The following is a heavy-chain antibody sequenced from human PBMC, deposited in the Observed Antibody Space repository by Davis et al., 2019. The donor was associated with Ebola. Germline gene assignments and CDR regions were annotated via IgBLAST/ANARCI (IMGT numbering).Heavy chain of an antibody. CDR3: ARSVVVAATPDYYGMDV. J-gene: IGHJ6*02. CDR1: GYSFTTYW. Sequence: KVSCKASGYSFTTYWIGWVRQMPGKGLEWMGIIYPGDSDTRYSPSFQGQVTISADKSISTAYLQWSSLKASDTAMYYCARSVVVAATPDYYGMDVWGQGTTVTVSS. CDR2: IYPGDSDT. V-gene: IGHV5-51*01. D-gene: IGHD2-15*01.